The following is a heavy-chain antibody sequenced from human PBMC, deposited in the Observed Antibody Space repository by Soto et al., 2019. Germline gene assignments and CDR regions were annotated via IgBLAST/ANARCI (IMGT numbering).Heavy chain of an antibody. CDR2: ICPGDSDT. CDR3: ARAPEVYCSSTSCYSTLDV. V-gene: IGHV5-51*01. Sequence: GESLKISCKGSGYSFTNYWIGWVRQMPGKGLEWMGIICPGDSDTRYSPSFQGQVTISADKSITTAYLQWSSLKASDTAMYFCARAPEVYCSSTSCYSTLDVWGQGTTVTVS. CDR1: GYSFTNYW. D-gene: IGHD2-2*02. J-gene: IGHJ6*02.